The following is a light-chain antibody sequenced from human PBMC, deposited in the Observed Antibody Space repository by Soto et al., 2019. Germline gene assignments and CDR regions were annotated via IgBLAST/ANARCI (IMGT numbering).Light chain of an antibody. CDR3: QHYNTYHPP. Sequence: DIQMTQSPSTLSASVGDRVTITCRASQSISSWLAWYQHKPGKAPKVLIYKASTLKSGVPLRLSGSGSGTEFALTISSVQSDDFATYYGQHYNTYHPPFGGGTKVEIK. V-gene: IGKV1-5*03. CDR1: QSISSW. CDR2: KAS. J-gene: IGKJ4*01.